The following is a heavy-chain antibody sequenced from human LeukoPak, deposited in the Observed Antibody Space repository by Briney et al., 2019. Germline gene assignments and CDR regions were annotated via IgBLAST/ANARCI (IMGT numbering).Heavy chain of an antibody. J-gene: IGHJ4*02. CDR1: GFTFSSFT. Sequence: PGGSLRLSCAASGFTFSSFTMNWVRQAPGKGLEWVSSISSSSSYIYYADSVKGRFTIPRDNAKNSLYLQMNSLRAEDTAVYYCASLPVDTAIKMGGYWGQGTLVTVSS. CDR3: ASLPVDTAIKMGGY. CDR2: ISSSSSYI. V-gene: IGHV3-21*01. D-gene: IGHD5-18*01.